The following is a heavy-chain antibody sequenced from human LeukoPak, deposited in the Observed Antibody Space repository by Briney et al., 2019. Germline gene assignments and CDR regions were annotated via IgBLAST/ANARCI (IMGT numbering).Heavy chain of an antibody. CDR3: AKEKLRFLEWLFDQGLDP. CDR2: IRSKAYGGTT. Sequence: GGSLRLSCTASGFTFGDYAMSWFRQAPGKGLEWVGFIRSKAYGGTTEYAASVKGRFTISRDDSKSIAYLQMNSLRAEDTAVYYCAKEKLRFLEWLFDQGLDPWGQGTLVTVSS. J-gene: IGHJ5*02. D-gene: IGHD3-3*01. V-gene: IGHV3-49*03. CDR1: GFTFGDYA.